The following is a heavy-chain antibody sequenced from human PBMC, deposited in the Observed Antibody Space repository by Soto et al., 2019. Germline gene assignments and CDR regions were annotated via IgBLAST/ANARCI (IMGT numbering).Heavy chain of an antibody. D-gene: IGHD3-9*01. CDR1: GDSVSSYY. J-gene: IGHJ4*02. V-gene: IGHV4-59*02. CDR2: IYYSGST. CDR3: ARCHDILTGFSSPHFDY. Sequence: QVQLQESGPGLVKPSETLSLTCTVSGDSVSSYYWSWIRQPPGKGLEWIGYIYYSGSTNYNPSLKSRVTISVDTSKNQFSLKLSSVTAADTAVYYCARCHDILTGFSSPHFDYWGQGTLVTVSS.